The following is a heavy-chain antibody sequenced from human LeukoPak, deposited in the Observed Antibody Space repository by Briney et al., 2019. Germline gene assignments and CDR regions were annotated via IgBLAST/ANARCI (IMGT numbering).Heavy chain of an antibody. D-gene: IGHD3-22*01. Sequence: GGSLRLSCAGSGFTFSRNWMCWVRQALGKGLEWVANINHDGSEESYVDSVKGRFTVSRDNAKKSLYLQMNSLRAEDTAVYYCARGGGYPDYWGQGALVTVSS. J-gene: IGHJ4*02. CDR3: ARGGGYPDY. V-gene: IGHV3-7*01. CDR1: GFTFSRNW. CDR2: INHDGSEE.